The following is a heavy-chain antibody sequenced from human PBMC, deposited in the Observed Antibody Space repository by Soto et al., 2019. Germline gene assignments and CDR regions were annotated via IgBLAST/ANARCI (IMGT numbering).Heavy chain of an antibody. J-gene: IGHJ2*01. D-gene: IGHD3-22*01. CDR1: GGSISSGGYY. CDR3: ARDPNDSSGYYSWYFDL. Sequence: QVQLQESGPGLVKPSQTLSLTCTVSGGSISSGGYYWSWIRQHPGKGLEWIGYIYYSGSTYYNPSLKSRITISVDTSKNQFSLKLSSVTAADTAVYYCARDPNDSSGYYSWYFDLWGRGTLVTVSS. CDR2: IYYSGST. V-gene: IGHV4-31*03.